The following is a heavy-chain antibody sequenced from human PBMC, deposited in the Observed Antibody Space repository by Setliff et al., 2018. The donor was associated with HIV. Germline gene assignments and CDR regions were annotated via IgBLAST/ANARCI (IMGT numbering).Heavy chain of an antibody. Sequence: GASVKVSCKASGYSLTDFYIHWVRQAPGQGLEWMGWITPNSGGTEYAGKFQGRVTLTRDTSINTAYMGVTRLTSDDTAVYYCAGVSSQFSEWRKDYFEYWGRGSLVTVSS. D-gene: IGHD3-3*01. CDR1: GYSLTDFY. CDR2: ITPNSGGT. CDR3: AGVSSQFSEWRKDYFEY. J-gene: IGHJ4*02. V-gene: IGHV1-2*02.